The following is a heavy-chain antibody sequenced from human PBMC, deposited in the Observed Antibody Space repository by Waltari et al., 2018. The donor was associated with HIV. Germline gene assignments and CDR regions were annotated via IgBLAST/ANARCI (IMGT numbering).Heavy chain of an antibody. J-gene: IGHJ6*02. CDR1: GFTFSSYW. D-gene: IGHD6-13*01. CDR3: ASGYSSSWRSDYYYYGMDV. V-gene: IGHV3-74*01. CDR2: INSDGSST. Sequence: EVQLVESGGGLVQPGGSLRLPCAASGFTFSSYWMHWVRPAPGKGLVGVSRINSDGSSTSYADSVKGRFTISRDNAKNTLYLQMNSLRAEDTAVYYCASGYSSSWRSDYYYYGMDVWGQGTTVTVSS.